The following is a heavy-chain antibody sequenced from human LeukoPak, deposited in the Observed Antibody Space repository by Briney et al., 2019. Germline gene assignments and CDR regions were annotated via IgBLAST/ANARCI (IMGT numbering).Heavy chain of an antibody. CDR2: ISWNSGSI. CDR3: AKSYYDSSAPWYYFDY. J-gene: IGHJ4*02. Sequence: GGSLRLSCAASGFTFDDYAMHWVRQAPGKGLEWVSGISWNSGSIGYADSVKGRFTISRDNAKISLYLQMNSLRAEDTALYYCAKSYYDSSAPWYYFDYWGQGTLVTVSS. D-gene: IGHD3-22*01. CDR1: GFTFDDYA. V-gene: IGHV3-9*01.